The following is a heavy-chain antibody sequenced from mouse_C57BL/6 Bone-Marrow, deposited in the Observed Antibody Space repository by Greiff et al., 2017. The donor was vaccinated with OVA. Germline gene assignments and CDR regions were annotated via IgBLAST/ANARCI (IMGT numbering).Heavy chain of an antibody. D-gene: IGHD1-1*01. J-gene: IGHJ2*01. Sequence: QVQLQQPGAELVKPGASVKLSCKASGYTFTSYWMHWVKQRPGQGLEWIGMIHPNSGSTNYNEKFKSKAKLTVDKSSSNSYMQLSSLTSEDSAVYYCARSYYGSIFDYWGQGTTLTVSS. CDR2: IHPNSGST. V-gene: IGHV1-64*01. CDR1: GYTFTSYW. CDR3: ARSYYGSIFDY.